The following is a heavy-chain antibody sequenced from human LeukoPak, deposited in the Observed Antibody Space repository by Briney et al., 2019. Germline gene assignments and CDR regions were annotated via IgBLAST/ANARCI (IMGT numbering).Heavy chain of an antibody. CDR2: ISWKSGSI. V-gene: IGHV3-9*01. J-gene: IGHJ4*02. CDR1: GFTFDDYG. Sequence: GRSLRLSCAASGFTFDDYGMHWVRQAPGKGLEWVSGISWKSGSIGYADSVKGRFTISRDNAKNSLYLQMNSLRAEDTALYYCAKGDGSGSYYHPGDYWGQGTLVTVSS. D-gene: IGHD3-10*01. CDR3: AKGDGSGSYYHPGDY.